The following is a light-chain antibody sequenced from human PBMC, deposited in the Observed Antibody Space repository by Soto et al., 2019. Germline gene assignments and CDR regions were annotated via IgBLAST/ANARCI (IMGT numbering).Light chain of an antibody. Sequence: EIVLTQSPGTLSLSPGERATLSCRASQSVSNNYLAWYQQKPGQAPRLLIYGASSRATGIPDRFTGSGSGTDLTLTISRLEPEDFAVFYCQQYGSSPTWTFGQGTKVEI. V-gene: IGKV3-20*01. CDR3: QQYGSSPTWT. CDR2: GAS. CDR1: QSVSNNY. J-gene: IGKJ1*01.